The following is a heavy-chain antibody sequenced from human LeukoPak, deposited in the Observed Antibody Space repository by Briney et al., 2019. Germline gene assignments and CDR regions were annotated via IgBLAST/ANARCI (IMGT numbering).Heavy chain of an antibody. CDR1: GFTFSDYA. CDR2: IRGKDYGGAT. D-gene: IGHD2-8*01. Sequence: PGGSLRLSCTTSGFTFSDYAMAWVRQTPGKGLECVGSIRGKDYGGATEYGASVKGRFSVSRDDSRSIAYLQMNSLEIEDTAVYHCARLRDTSMLYNWGPGTLVTVSS. CDR3: ARLRDTSMLYN. V-gene: IGHV3-49*04. J-gene: IGHJ4*02.